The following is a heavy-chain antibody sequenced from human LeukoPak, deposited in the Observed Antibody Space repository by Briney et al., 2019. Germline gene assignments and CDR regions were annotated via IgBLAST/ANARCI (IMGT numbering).Heavy chain of an antibody. CDR1: GFSVTRNY. CDR2: MYSGGGT. CDR3: ARYDNGKDYFDY. V-gene: IGHV3-53*01. Sequence: GGSLRLSCAASGFSVTRNYVSWVRQAPGKGLEWVSLMYSGGGTSYADSAKGRFTISRDTSKNTLYLQMSSLRAEDTALYYCARYDNGKDYFDYWGQGTLVTVSS. J-gene: IGHJ4*02. D-gene: IGHD1-1*01.